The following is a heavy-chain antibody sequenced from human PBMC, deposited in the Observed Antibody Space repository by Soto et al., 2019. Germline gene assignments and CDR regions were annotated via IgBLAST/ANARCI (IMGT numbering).Heavy chain of an antibody. CDR3: ATYKPYYYGSGSYYNVWFDP. D-gene: IGHD3-10*01. CDR2: IYPGDSDT. Sequence: GESLKISCKGSGYSFTSYWIGWVRQMPGKGLEWMGIIYPGDSDTRYSPSFQGQVTISADKSISTAYLQWSSLKASDTAMYYCATYKPYYYGSGSYYNVWFDPWGQGTLVTVSS. J-gene: IGHJ5*02. CDR1: GYSFTSYW. V-gene: IGHV5-51*01.